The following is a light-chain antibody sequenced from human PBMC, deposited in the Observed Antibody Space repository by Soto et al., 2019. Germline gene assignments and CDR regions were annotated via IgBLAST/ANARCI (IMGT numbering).Light chain of an antibody. J-gene: IGKJ2*01. CDR1: QSIGTY. CDR2: AAS. V-gene: IGKV1-39*01. Sequence: DIQMTQSPSSLSASVGDRVTITCRASQSIGTYLNWYQWKPGKAPKVLIYAASSLQSGVPSRFSGSGSGTHFTLTISSLQPEDVASYYCQEYHSLLYTFGQGTKVDIK. CDR3: QEYHSLLYT.